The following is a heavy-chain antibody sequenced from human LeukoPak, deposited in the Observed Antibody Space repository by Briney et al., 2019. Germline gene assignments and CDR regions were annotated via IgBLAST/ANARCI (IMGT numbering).Heavy chain of an antibody. Sequence: SVKVSCKASGGTFSSYATSWVRQAPGQGLEWMGRIIPILGIANYAQKFQGRVTITADKSTSTAYMELSSLRSEDTAVYYCAARGYDSSGYYIDYWGQGTLVTVSS. D-gene: IGHD3-22*01. J-gene: IGHJ4*02. CDR3: AARGYDSSGYYIDY. V-gene: IGHV1-69*04. CDR2: IIPILGIA. CDR1: GGTFSSYA.